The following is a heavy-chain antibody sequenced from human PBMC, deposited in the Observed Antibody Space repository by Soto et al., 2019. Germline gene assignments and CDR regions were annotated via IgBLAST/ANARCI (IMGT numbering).Heavy chain of an antibody. CDR1: GFTFSSYA. CDR3: ATIGRYCSGGSCETNLLRRDY. J-gene: IGHJ4*02. D-gene: IGHD2-15*01. CDR2: ISGSGGST. V-gene: IGHV3-23*01. Sequence: PGGSLRLSCAASGFTFSSYAMSWVRQAPGKGLEWVSAISGSGGSTYYADSVKGRFTISRDNSKNTLYLQMNSLRAEDTAVYYCATIGRYCSGGSCETNLLRRDYWGQGTLVTVSS.